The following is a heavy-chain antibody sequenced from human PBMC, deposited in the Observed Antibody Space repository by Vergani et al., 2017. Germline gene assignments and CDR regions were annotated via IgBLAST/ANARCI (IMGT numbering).Heavy chain of an antibody. CDR3: ARETGRYGGYLDY. V-gene: IGHV4-39*02. D-gene: IGHD4/OR15-4a*01. CDR1: IDSVSNTFYY. CDR2: VYYSWST. Sequence: QVQLQESGPGLVKPSETLSLTCTVSIDSVSNTFYYWGWIRQNPGKGLEWIGSVYYSWSTLYNPSLKSRVTMSVDTSKKQLSLKLMSVTAADTAVFYWARETGRYGGYLDYWGQGTLVTVSS. J-gene: IGHJ4*02.